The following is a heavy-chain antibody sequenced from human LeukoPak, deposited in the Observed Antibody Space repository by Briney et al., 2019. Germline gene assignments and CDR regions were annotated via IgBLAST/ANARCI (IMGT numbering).Heavy chain of an antibody. CDR3: ARDLGIQLWTLDY. CDR2: IIPILGIA. V-gene: IGHV1-69*04. Sequence: SVKVSCKASGGTFTSYAISWVRQAPGQGLEWMGRIIPILGIANYAQKFQGRVTITADKSTSTAYMELSSLRSEDTAVYYCARDLGIQLWTLDYWGQGTLVTVSS. J-gene: IGHJ4*02. D-gene: IGHD5-18*01. CDR1: GGTFTSYA.